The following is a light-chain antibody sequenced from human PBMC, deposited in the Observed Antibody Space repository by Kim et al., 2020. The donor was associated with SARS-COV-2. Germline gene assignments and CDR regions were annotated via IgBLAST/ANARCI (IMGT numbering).Light chain of an antibody. CDR1: QTVRGTY. CDR2: GAS. CDR3: QQYGSSPPT. Sequence: EIVLTQSPGTLSLSPGERVTLSCRASQTVRGTYLAWYQQKPGQAPRLLIDGASSRATGIPDRFSGSGSGTDFTLTISRLEPEDFAVYFCQQYGSSPPTFGQGTKLEI. V-gene: IGKV3-20*01. J-gene: IGKJ2*01.